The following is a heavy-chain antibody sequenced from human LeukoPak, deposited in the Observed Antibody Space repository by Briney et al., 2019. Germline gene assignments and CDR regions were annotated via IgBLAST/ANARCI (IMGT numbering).Heavy chain of an antibody. CDR3: ARGAGYCGDDCYLDWFDP. Sequence: SETLSLTCTVSGGSIRSYYWSWIRQPPGKGLEWIGYIYYSGNTNYNPSLKSRVTISVDTSKNQFSLKLSSVTAADTAVYYCARGAGYCGDDCYLDWFDPWGQGTLVTVSS. V-gene: IGHV4-59*01. CDR1: GGSIRSYY. J-gene: IGHJ5*02. D-gene: IGHD2-21*02. CDR2: IYYSGNT.